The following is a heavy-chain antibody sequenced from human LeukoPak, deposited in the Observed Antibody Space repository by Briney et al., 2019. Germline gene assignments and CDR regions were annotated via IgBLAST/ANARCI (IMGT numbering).Heavy chain of an antibody. D-gene: IGHD5-18*01. CDR2: IYTSGST. J-gene: IGHJ4*02. Sequence: PSETLSLTCTVSGGSISSYYWSWIRQPAGKGLEWIGRIYTSGSTNHNPSLKSRVTISVDKSKNQFSLKLSSVAAADTAVYYCARGYSYGYGFFDYWGQGTLVTVSS. CDR3: ARGYSYGYGFFDY. CDR1: GGSISSYY. V-gene: IGHV4-4*07.